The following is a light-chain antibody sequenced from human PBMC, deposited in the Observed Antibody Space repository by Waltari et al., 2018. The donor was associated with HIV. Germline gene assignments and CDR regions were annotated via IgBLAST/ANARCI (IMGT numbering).Light chain of an antibody. CDR2: EVS. V-gene: IGLV2-18*02. Sequence: QSALTQPPSMSGSPGQSVTISCTGSSSDVGSYNRVSWYQQPPGTAPKLMIYEVSNRTSGVPERFAGSKAGNAASLIIAWRQADDEADYYCSSYTSSNLFFGGWTKLTVL. CDR1: SSDVGSYNR. CDR3: SSYTSSNLF. J-gene: IGLJ2*01.